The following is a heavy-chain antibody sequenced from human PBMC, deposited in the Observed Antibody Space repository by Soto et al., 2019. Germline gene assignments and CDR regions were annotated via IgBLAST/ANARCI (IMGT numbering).Heavy chain of an antibody. J-gene: IGHJ4*02. CDR3: ARSLGWYAIDY. D-gene: IGHD6-19*01. V-gene: IGHV4-4*02. CDR2: MSHIGSV. CDR1: AVSIGSNYY. Sequence: QVLLQESGPGLVQPSGTLSLSCVVSAVSIGSNYYWGWVRQPPGKGLEWLGDMSHIGSVNYNPSLKSLVTISMDKSQNQFSLKQDSVTAAATAVSYCARSLGWYAIDYWGQGTLVIVTS.